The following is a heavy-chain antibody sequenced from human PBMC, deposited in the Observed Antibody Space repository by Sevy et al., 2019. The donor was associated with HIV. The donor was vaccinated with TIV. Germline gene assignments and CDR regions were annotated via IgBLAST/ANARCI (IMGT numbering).Heavy chain of an antibody. D-gene: IGHD2-2*01. Sequence: GGSLRLSCAASGFSVSKYWMSWVRQAPGKGLEWVANIKRDGREKYYVASVKGRFTISIDNAKTSLMLQMNSMRGEDTAVYYCARDCSSASCLWGMDVWGQGTTVTVSS. J-gene: IGHJ6*02. CDR2: IKRDGREK. CDR3: ARDCSSASCLWGMDV. V-gene: IGHV3-7*03. CDR1: GFSVSKYW.